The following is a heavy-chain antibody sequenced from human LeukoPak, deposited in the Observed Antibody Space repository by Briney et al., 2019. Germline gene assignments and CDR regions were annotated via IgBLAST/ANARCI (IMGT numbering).Heavy chain of an antibody. CDR2: IYYSGST. Sequence: SETLSLTCTVSGGSISSSSYYWGWIRQPPGKGLEWIGSIYYSGSTYYNPSLKSRVTISVDTSKNQFSLKLSSVTAADTAVYYCARLFPRRSSSAYYYYYYYMDVWGKGTTVTVSS. V-gene: IGHV4-39*07. CDR3: ARLFPRRSSSAYYYYYYYMDV. CDR1: GGSISSSSYY. D-gene: IGHD6-13*01. J-gene: IGHJ6*03.